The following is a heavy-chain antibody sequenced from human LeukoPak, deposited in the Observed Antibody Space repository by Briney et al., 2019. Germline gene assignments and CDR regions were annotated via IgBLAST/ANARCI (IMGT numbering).Heavy chain of an antibody. D-gene: IGHD3-16*02. V-gene: IGHV3-30*03. CDR2: ISYDGSNK. CDR3: ARTWGRIGGWNNWFDP. Sequence: GGSLRLSCAASGFTFSSYGMHWVRQAPGKGLEWVAVISYDGSNKYYADSVKGRFTFSRDNSKNTLYLQMNSLRAEDTAVYYCARTWGRIGGWNNWFDPWGQGTLVTVSS. CDR1: GFTFSSYG. J-gene: IGHJ5*02.